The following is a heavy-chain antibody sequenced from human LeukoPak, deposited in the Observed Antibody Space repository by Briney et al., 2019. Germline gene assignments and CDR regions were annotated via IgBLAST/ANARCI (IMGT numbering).Heavy chain of an antibody. CDR3: AKGQVPAAPARTFDY. D-gene: IGHD2-2*01. CDR2: IKQDGSEK. J-gene: IGHJ4*02. CDR1: GFTFSSYW. Sequence: PGGSLRLSCAASGFTFSSYWMSWVRQAPGKGLEWVANIKQDGSEKYYVDSVKGRFTISRDNAKNSLYLQMNSLRAEDTAVYYCAKGQVPAAPARTFDYWGQGTLVTVSS. V-gene: IGHV3-7*01.